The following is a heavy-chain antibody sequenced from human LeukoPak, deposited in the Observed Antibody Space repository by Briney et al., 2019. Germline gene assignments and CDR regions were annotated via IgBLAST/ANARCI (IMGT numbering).Heavy chain of an antibody. J-gene: IGHJ6*04. D-gene: IGHD3-10*01. Sequence: GGSLRLSCAASGFTFSSYGMHWVRQAPGKGLEWLAVISYDGSNKYYADSVKGRFTISRDNSKNTLYLQMNSLRAEDTAVYYCARDALWFGETTYYYGMDVWGKGTTATVSS. CDR3: ARDALWFGETTYYYGMDV. CDR2: ISYDGSNK. V-gene: IGHV3-30*03. CDR1: GFTFSSYG.